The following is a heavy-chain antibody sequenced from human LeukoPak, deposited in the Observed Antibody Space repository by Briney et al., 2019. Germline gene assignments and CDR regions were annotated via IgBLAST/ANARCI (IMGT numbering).Heavy chain of an antibody. CDR2: INPSDGST. CDR1: GYTFTSYY. J-gene: IGHJ3*02. CDR3: ARSRGRIVVVTDDDAFDI. V-gene: IGHV1-46*01. Sequence: ASVKVSCKASGYTFTSYYMHWVRQAPGQGLEWMGIINPSDGSTSYAQKFQGRVTMTRDTSTSTVYMELSSLRSEDTAVYYCARSRGRIVVVTDDDAFDIWGQGTMVTVSS. D-gene: IGHD2-21*02.